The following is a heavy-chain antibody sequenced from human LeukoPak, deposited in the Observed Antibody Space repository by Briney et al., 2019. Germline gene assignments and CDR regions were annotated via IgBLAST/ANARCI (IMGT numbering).Heavy chain of an antibody. V-gene: IGHV3-48*03. CDR3: ARDRYCSSTSCYDPDYFDY. J-gene: IGHJ4*02. CDR2: ISSSGSTI. D-gene: IGHD2-2*01. CDR1: GFTFSSYE. Sequence: PGGSLRLSCAASGFTFSSYEMNWVRRSPGKGLEWVSYISSSGSTIYYADSVKGRFTISRDNAKNSLYLQMNSLRAEDTAVYYCARDRYCSSTSCYDPDYFDYWGQGTLATVSS.